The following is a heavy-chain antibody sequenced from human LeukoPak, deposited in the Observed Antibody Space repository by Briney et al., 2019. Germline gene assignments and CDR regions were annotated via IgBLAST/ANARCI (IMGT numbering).Heavy chain of an antibody. V-gene: IGHV3-74*01. CDR3: ARVASGSYFGYYYYYMDV. Sequence: GGSLRLSCAASGLTFSNYWMHWVGQAAGKGLVWVSRINSDGSSTIYADSVKGRFTISRDNANNSLYLQMNSLSAEDTAVYYCARVASGSYFGYYYYYMDVWGKGTTVTVSS. D-gene: IGHD1-26*01. CDR2: INSDGSST. J-gene: IGHJ6*03. CDR1: GLTFSNYW.